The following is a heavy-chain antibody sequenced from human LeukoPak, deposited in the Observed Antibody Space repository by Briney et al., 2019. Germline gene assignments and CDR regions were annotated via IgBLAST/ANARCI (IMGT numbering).Heavy chain of an antibody. D-gene: IGHD5-18*01. J-gene: IGHJ4*02. CDR1: GFTFSDYY. CDR3: ARPRYSYDNHFDY. V-gene: IGHV3-11*06. CDR2: ISSSSSYT. Sequence: PGGSLRLSCAASGFTFSDYYMSWIRQAPGKGLEWVSYISSSSSYTNYADSVKGRFTISRDNAKNSLYLQMNSLRAEDTAVYYCARPRYSYDNHFDYWGQGTLVTVSS.